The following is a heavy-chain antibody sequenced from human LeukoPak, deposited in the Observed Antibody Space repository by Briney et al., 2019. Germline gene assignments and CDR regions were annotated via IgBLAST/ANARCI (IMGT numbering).Heavy chain of an antibody. V-gene: IGHV1-2*02. J-gene: IGHJ5*02. CDR2: ISPKSSGT. CDR1: GYTFTGSY. Sequence: ASVKVSCKASGYTFTGSYMHWVRQAPGQGLEWMGWISPKSSGTNYTQKFQGRVTMTRDPSISTAYMELSRLRSDDTAVYYCAREHSWDANWFDPWGQGTLVTVSS. D-gene: IGHD6-13*01. CDR3: AREHSWDANWFDP.